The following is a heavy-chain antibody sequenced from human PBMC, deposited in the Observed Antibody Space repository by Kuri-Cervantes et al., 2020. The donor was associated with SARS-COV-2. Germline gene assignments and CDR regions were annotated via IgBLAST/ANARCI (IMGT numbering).Heavy chain of an antibody. J-gene: IGHJ3*02. CDR3: AKGIAAAGVGAFDI. CDR1: GFTFSSYW. Sequence: ETLSLTCAASGFTFSSYWMHWVRQAPGKGLVWVSRINSDGSSTSYADSVKGRFTISRDNAKNTLYLQMNSLRAEDMALYYYAKGIAAAGVGAFDIWGQGTMVTVSS. CDR2: INSDGSST. V-gene: IGHV3-74*01. D-gene: IGHD6-13*01.